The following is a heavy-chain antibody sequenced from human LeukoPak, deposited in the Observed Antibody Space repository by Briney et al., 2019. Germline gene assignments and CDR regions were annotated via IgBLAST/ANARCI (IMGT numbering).Heavy chain of an antibody. Sequence: PGGSLRLSCAASGITFSDYAMSWVRQARGGGLEWVSAISSRGDETFHADSVKGRFTTSRDNSKNTLSLQMSSLRVEDSAVYFCAKDTSAWWYHRAYMNVWGTGTTVTVSS. J-gene: IGHJ6*03. V-gene: IGHV3-23*01. CDR1: GITFSDYA. CDR2: ISSRGDET. D-gene: IGHD2-15*01. CDR3: AKDTSAWWYHRAYMNV.